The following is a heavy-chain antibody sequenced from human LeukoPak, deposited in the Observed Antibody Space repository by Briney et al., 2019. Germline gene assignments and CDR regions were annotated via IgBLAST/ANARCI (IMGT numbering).Heavy chain of an antibody. Sequence: PSETLSLTCTVSGGSISSYYWSWIRQPAGKGLEWIGRIYTSGSTNYNPSLKSRVTMSVDTSKNQFSLKLSSVTAADTAVYYCAREPNIVVVPAAIWFDPWGQGTLVTVPS. CDR1: GGSISSYY. D-gene: IGHD2-2*01. V-gene: IGHV4-4*07. CDR3: AREPNIVVVPAAIWFDP. CDR2: IYTSGST. J-gene: IGHJ5*02.